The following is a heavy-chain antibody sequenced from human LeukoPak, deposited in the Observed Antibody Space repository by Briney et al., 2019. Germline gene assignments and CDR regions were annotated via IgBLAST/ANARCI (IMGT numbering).Heavy chain of an antibody. CDR1: GFTFSSYA. Sequence: SGGSLRLSCAASGFTFSSYAMSWVRQAPGKGLEWVSAISGSGGSTYYADSVKGRFTISRDNSKNTLYLQMNSLRAEDTAVYYCAKDPPLSGWYRGRAFDIWGQGTMVTVSS. CDR3: AKDPPLSGWYRGRAFDI. V-gene: IGHV3-23*01. J-gene: IGHJ3*02. CDR2: ISGSGGST. D-gene: IGHD6-19*01.